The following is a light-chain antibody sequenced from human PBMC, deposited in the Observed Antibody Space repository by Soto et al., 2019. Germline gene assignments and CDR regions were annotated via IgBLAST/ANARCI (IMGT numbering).Light chain of an antibody. CDR2: GAS. J-gene: IGKJ2*01. V-gene: IGKV3-20*01. CDR3: QQYGSSPYT. Sequence: ILLTQSPGTLSLSPGERAPLSCRASQSVTSNYLAWYQQKPGQAARLLIYGASNRATAIADRFSGSGSATDFTLTISRVDPEDFAVYYCQQYGSSPYTFGQGTRLDI. CDR1: QSVTSNY.